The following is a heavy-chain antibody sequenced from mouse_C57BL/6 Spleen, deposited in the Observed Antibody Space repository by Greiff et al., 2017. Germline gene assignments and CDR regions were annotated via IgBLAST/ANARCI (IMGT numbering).Heavy chain of an antibody. Sequence: VKLVESGAELARPGASVKLSCKASGYTFTSYGISWVKQRTGPGLEWIGELYPRSGNTYYNEKFKGKATLTADKSSTTAYMELRSLTSEDSAVYFWARYAIDRGYFDVWGTGTTVTVSS. CDR1: GYTFTSYG. V-gene: IGHV1-81*01. CDR3: ARYAIDRGYFDV. J-gene: IGHJ1*03. D-gene: IGHD3-1*01. CDR2: LYPRSGNT.